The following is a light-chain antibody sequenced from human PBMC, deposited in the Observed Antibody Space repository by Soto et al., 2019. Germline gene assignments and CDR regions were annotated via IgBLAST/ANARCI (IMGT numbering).Light chain of an antibody. J-gene: IGLJ1*01. CDR1: INDVGGYNY. CDR3: MSYAGGNRFV. Sequence: QYVLTQPPSASGSPGQSVTISCAGTINDVGGYNYVSWYQQHPGKVPQLMIYQVTKRPSGVPDRFSASKSDTTASLTISGLQAEDEGDYYCMSYAGGNRFVFGNGTKVTVL. V-gene: IGLV2-8*01. CDR2: QVT.